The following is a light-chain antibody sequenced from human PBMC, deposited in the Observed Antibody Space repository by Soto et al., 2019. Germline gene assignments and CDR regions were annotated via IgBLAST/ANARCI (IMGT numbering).Light chain of an antibody. J-gene: IGKJ1*01. Sequence: DIQMTQSPSSVSASVGDRVTITCRASQGINTWLAWYQQRPGKATNLLIYAASSLQSGVPSRFSGSGSGTDFTLTISSLQPEDSATYYCQQSNNFPLTFGQGTKVEIK. CDR2: AAS. CDR1: QGINTW. V-gene: IGKV1-12*01. CDR3: QQSNNFPLT.